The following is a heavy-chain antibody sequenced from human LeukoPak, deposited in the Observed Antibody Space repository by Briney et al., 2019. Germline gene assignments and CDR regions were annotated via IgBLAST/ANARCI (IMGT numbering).Heavy chain of an antibody. CDR3: ARTPTYYYDSSGFFDY. CDR1: GFTFSDYY. V-gene: IGHV3-11*01. D-gene: IGHD3-22*01. CDR2: ISSSGSTI. J-gene: IGHJ4*02. Sequence: GGSLRLSCAASGFTFSDYYMSWIRQALGKGLEWVSYISSSGSTIYYADSVKGRFTISRDNPKNSLYLQMNSLRAEDTAVYYCARTPTYYYDSSGFFDYWGQGTLVTVSS.